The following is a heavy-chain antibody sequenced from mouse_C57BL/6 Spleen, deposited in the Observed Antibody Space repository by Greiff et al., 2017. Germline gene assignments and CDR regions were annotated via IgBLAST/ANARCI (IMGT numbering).Heavy chain of an antibody. CDR1: GYTFTSYG. Sequence: QVHVKQSGAELARPGASVKLSCKASGYTFTSYGISWVKQRTGQGLEWIGESYPRSGNTNYNEKFKGKATLTADKSSSPAYMELRSLTSEDSAVYFCARSITTVVATYHWYFDVWGTGATVTVST. J-gene: IGHJ1*03. V-gene: IGHV1-81*01. CDR3: ARSITTVVATYHWYFDV. D-gene: IGHD1-1*01. CDR2: SYPRSGNT.